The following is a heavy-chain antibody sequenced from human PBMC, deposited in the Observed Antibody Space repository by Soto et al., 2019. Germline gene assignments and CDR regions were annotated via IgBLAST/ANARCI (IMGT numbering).Heavy chain of an antibody. D-gene: IGHD6-6*01. CDR2: IWYDGSNK. Sequence: GGSLRLSCAASGFTFSSYGMHWVRQAPGKGLEWVAVIWYDGSNKYYADSVKGRFTISRDNSKNTLYLQMNSLRAEDTAVYYCHSSSDYYYGMDVWGQGTTVTV. CDR3: HSSSDYYYGMDV. J-gene: IGHJ6*02. V-gene: IGHV3-33*01. CDR1: GFTFSSYG.